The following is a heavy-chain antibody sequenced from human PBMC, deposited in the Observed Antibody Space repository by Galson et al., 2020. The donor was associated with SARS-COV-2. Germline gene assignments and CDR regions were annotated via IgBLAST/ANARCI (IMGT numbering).Heavy chain of an antibody. CDR3: ARGGEWELTYYFDY. CDR2: ISSDVSNS. J-gene: IGHJ4*02. Sequence: SLKLSCAASGFTFSNYVMHWVRQAPGKGPEWVAVISSDVSNSFYADSLKGRFTISRDNSKSTLYLQMNSLRAEDTAVYYCARGGEWELTYYFDYWGQGTLVTVSS. CDR1: GFTFSNYV. V-gene: IGHV3-30*04. D-gene: IGHD1-26*01.